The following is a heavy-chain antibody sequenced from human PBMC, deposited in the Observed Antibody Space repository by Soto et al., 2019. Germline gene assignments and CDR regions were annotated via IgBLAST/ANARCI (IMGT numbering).Heavy chain of an antibody. Sequence: GGSLRLSCVASGFTFSGDWMHWVRQVPGKGLVWVSRISPDGTTTYYADSVKGRFTISRDNAKNTLYLQMNGLRADDTAVYYCSRGRSPYYGYFDPWGPGTLVTVSS. CDR2: ISPDGTTT. V-gene: IGHV3-74*01. D-gene: IGHD3-3*01. J-gene: IGHJ5*02. CDR1: GFTFSGDW. CDR3: SRGRSPYYGYFDP.